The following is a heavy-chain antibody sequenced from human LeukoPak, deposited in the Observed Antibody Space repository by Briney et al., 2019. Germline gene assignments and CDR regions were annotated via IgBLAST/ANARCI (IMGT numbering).Heavy chain of an antibody. Sequence: PGGSLRLSCAASGFTFSSYGMHWVRQAPGKGLEWVAVIWYDGSHKYYADSVKGRFTISRDNSKNSLYLQMNSLRAEDTAVYYCARDGYSGYDFYFDYWGQGSLVTVSS. CDR3: ARDGYSGYDFYFDY. CDR1: GFTFSSYG. CDR2: IWYDGSHK. D-gene: IGHD5-12*01. V-gene: IGHV3-33*01. J-gene: IGHJ4*02.